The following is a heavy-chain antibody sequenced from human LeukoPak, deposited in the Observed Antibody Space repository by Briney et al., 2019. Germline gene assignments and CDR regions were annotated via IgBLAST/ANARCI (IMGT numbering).Heavy chain of an antibody. CDR3: ARGDGVGSGLDY. J-gene: IGHJ4*02. CDR1: GGTFSNYA. Sequence: SVKVSCKASGGTFSNYAIGWVRQAPGQGLEWMGGVIPIFSTANYAQKFQGRVTITADRSTSTAYMELSSLRSEDTAVYYCARGDGVGSGLDYWGQGTLVTVSS. CDR2: VIPIFSTA. V-gene: IGHV1-69*06. D-gene: IGHD6-19*01.